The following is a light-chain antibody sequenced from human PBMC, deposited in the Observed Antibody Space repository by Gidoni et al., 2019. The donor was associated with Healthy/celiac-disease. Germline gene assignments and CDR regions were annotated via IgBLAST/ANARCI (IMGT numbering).Light chain of an antibody. CDR1: QSVSSSY. V-gene: IGKV3-20*01. CDR2: GAS. Sequence: SQSVSSSYLAWYQQKPGQAPRLLIDGASSRATGIPDRFSGSGSGTDFTLTISRLDPEDFAVYYCQQYGRSPRYTFGQGTKLEIK. J-gene: IGKJ2*01. CDR3: QQYGRSPRYT.